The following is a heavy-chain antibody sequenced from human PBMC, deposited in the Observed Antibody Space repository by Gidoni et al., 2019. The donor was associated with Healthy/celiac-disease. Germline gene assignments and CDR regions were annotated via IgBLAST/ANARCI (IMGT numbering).Heavy chain of an antibody. D-gene: IGHD6-6*01. CDR2: IWYDGSNK. CDR3: AREGYSSSSSLDY. Sequence: QVQLVESGGGVVQPGRSLRLSCAASGFTFSSYGMHWVRQAPGKGLEWVAVIWYDGSNKYYADSVKGRFTISRDNSKNTLYLQMNSLRAEDTAVYYCAREGYSSSSSLDYWGQGTLVTVSS. CDR1: GFTFSSYG. V-gene: IGHV3-33*01. J-gene: IGHJ4*02.